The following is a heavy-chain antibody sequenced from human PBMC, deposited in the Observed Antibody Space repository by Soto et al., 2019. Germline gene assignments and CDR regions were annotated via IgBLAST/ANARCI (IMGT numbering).Heavy chain of an antibody. D-gene: IGHD3-22*01. J-gene: IGHJ4*02. CDR3: ARVDSSGGLDS. CDR1: GGSISSTSYY. CDR2: IYYRGNT. V-gene: IGHV4-39*02. Sequence: QLQLQESGPGLVKPSETLSLTCTVSGGSISSTSYYWGWIRQPPGKGLEWIGSIYYRGNTYYNPSLKSRVTISVDTSKNPFSLNLSSVTAADTAVYYCARVDSSGGLDSWGQGILVTVSS.